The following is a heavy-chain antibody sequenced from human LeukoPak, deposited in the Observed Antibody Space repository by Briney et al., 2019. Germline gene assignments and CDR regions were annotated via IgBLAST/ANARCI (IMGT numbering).Heavy chain of an antibody. CDR1: GFTVSTNY. D-gene: IGHD6-13*01. J-gene: IGHJ2*01. Sequence: GGSLRLSCAASGFTVSTNYMNWVRQAPGKGLEWVSVIYSGGSTYYADSVKGRFTISRDNSKNTLYLQMNSLRAEDTAVYYCARVISWDDWYFDLWGRGTLVTVSS. V-gene: IGHV3-53*01. CDR2: IYSGGST. CDR3: ARVISWDDWYFDL.